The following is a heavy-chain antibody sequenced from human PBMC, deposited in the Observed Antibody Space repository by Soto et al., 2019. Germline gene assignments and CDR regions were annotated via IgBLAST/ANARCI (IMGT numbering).Heavy chain of an antibody. CDR1: GYSFTSYW. V-gene: IGHV5-51*01. Sequence: GESLKISCKGSGYSFTSYWIGWVRQMPGEGLEWMGIIYPGDSDTRYSPSFQGQVTISADKSISTAYLQWSSLKASDTAMYYCARHGTGPYYYYGMDVWRQGTTVTVSS. CDR3: ARHGTGPYYYYGMDV. D-gene: IGHD3-9*01. J-gene: IGHJ6*02. CDR2: IYPGDSDT.